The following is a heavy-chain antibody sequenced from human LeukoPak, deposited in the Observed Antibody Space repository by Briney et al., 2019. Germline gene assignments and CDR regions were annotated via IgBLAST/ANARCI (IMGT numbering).Heavy chain of an antibody. J-gene: IGHJ4*02. CDR1: GFTFSDYW. CDR3: ASRRHDYAGTLTDY. Sequence: RGSLRLSCAASGFTFSDYWLHWVRHAPRTGLVWVSRINSDGSFTSYADFVKGQFTISRDDAKNTLYLQMNSLRAEDTAIYYCASRRHDYAGTLTDYWGQGTLVTVSS. CDR2: INSDGSFT. D-gene: IGHD4-23*01. V-gene: IGHV3-74*01.